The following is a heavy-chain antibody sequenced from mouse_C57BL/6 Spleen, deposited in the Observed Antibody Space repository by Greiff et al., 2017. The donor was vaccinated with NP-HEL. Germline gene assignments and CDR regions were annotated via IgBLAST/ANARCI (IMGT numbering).Heavy chain of an antibody. Sequence: VQLQQSGPELVKPGASVKMSCKASGYTFTDYNMHWVKQSHGKSLEWIGYINPNNGGTSYNQKFKGKATLTVNKSSSTAYMELRSLTSEDSAVSYCASKKDSNFFMDYWGQGTSVTVSS. D-gene: IGHD2-5*01. V-gene: IGHV1-22*01. J-gene: IGHJ4*01. CDR3: ASKKDSNFFMDY. CDR2: INPNNGGT. CDR1: GYTFTDYN.